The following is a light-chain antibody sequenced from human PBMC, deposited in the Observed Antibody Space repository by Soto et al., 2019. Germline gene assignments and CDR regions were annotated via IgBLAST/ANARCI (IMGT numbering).Light chain of an antibody. V-gene: IGKV1-39*01. CDR1: QSISSY. Sequence: DIQMTQSPSSLSASVGDRVTITCRARQSISSYLNCYQQKPGKAPKLLIYAASRLQSGVPSRFSGSGPGTDFTLTISSLQPEDFATYYCQQSYSAPLYTFGQGTMLEIK. CDR2: AAS. CDR3: QQSYSAPLYT. J-gene: IGKJ2*01.